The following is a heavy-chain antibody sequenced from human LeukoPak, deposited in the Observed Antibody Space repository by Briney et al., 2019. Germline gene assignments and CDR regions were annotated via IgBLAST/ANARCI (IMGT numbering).Heavy chain of an antibody. J-gene: IGHJ3*02. V-gene: IGHV3-23*01. CDR2: LSASGGGT. Sequence: PGGSRRLSCAASGFTFSNYAMSWVRQAPGKGLEWVSALSASGGGTFYAPSVKGRFTISRDNSKNTVSLQMNSLRAEDTALYYCATVLHTSMTTWAAFDTWGQGTMVTVSS. CDR3: ATVLHTSMTTWAAFDT. CDR1: GFTFSNYA. D-gene: IGHD5-18*01.